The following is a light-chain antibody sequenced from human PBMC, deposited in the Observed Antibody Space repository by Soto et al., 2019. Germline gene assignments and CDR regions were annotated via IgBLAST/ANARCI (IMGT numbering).Light chain of an antibody. CDR1: GXNIGAGYD. J-gene: IGLJ1*01. CDR3: QSYESSLSGYV. Sequence: QSVLTQPPSVSGAPGQRVTISCTGSGXNIGAGYDVHWYQQLPGTAPKLLIYGNSNRPSGVPDRFSGSKSGTSASLAITGLQAEDEADYYCQSYESSLSGYVFGTGTKVTVL. V-gene: IGLV1-40*01. CDR2: GNS.